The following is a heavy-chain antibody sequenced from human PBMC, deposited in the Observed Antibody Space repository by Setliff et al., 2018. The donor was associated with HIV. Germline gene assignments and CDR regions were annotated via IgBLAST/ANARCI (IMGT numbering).Heavy chain of an antibody. Sequence: PSETLSLTCTVSGGSISSDGNYWSWIRQHPEKGLEWIGNIHHSGSTFYSPSLKSRVTISIDTSKSQFSLRLSSVAAADTAVYYCASGRVRQSRKFGGVIVLPPFDYWGQGTLVTVSS. J-gene: IGHJ4*02. CDR1: GGSISSDGNY. D-gene: IGHD3-16*02. CDR3: ASGRVRQSRKFGGVIVLPPFDY. V-gene: IGHV4-31*03. CDR2: IHHSGST.